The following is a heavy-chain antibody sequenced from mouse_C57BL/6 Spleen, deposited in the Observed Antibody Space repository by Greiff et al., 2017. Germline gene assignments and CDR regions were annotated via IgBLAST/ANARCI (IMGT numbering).Heavy chain of an antibody. V-gene: IGHV3-6*01. CDR2: ISYDGSN. D-gene: IGHD1-3*01. J-gene: IGHJ4*01. Sequence: EVKLMESGPGLVKPSQSLSLTCSVTGYSITSGYYWNWIRQFPGNKLEWMGYISYDGSNNYNPSLKNRISITRDTSKNQFFLKLNSVTTEDTATYYCARDKVVRDAMDYWGQGTSVTVSS. CDR3: ARDKVVRDAMDY. CDR1: GYSITSGYY.